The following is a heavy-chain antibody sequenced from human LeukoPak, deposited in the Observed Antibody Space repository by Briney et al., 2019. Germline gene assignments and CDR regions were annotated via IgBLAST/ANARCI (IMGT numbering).Heavy chain of an antibody. V-gene: IGHV4-39*01. CDR2: IYYSGST. D-gene: IGHD1-14*01. J-gene: IGHJ4*02. Sequence: PSETLSLTCTVSGGSISSSSYYWGWIRQPPGKGLEWIGSIYYSGSTYYNPSLKSRVTISVDTSKNQFSLKLSSVTAADTAVYYCATQDLEIIAHENPFDYWGQGTLVTVSS. CDR3: ATQDLEIIAHENPFDY. CDR1: GGSISSSSYY.